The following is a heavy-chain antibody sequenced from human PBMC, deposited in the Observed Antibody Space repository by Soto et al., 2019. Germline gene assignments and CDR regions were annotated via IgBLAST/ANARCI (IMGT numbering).Heavy chain of an antibody. D-gene: IGHD3-22*01. CDR3: ARDPTRYDSSGYYGDQNWFDP. Sequence: QVQLVQSGAEVKKPGSSVKVSCKASGGTFSSYTISWVRQAPGQGLEWMGRIIPILGIANYAQKFQGRVTITADKSTSTAYMELSSLRSEDTAVYYCARDPTRYDSSGYYGDQNWFDPWGQGTLVTVSS. CDR1: GGTFSSYT. V-gene: IGHV1-69*08. CDR2: IIPILGIA. J-gene: IGHJ5*02.